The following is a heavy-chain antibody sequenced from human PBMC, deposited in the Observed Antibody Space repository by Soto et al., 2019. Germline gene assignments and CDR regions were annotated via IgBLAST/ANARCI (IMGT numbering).Heavy chain of an antibody. J-gene: IGHJ5*02. CDR2: IYYSGST. CDR3: ARDLSGSYFNWFDP. CDR1: GGSISSYY. Sequence: SETLSLTCTVSGGSISSYYWSWIRQPPGKGLEWIGYIYYSGSTNYNPSLKSRVTISVDTPKNQFSLKLSSVTAADTAVYYCARDLSGSYFNWFDPWGQGTLVTVSS. V-gene: IGHV4-59*12. D-gene: IGHD1-26*01.